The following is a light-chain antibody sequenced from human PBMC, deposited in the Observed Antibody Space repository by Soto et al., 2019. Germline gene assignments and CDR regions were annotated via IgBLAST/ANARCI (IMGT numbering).Light chain of an antibody. Sequence: EIVLTQSPGTLSLSPGERATLSCRASQTLSNSFIAWYQQKPGQAPRLLIYDTSSRATGIPDRFSGSGSGTDFTLTISRLEPEDFAVYYCQQYGSSLGVTFGGGTKVDI. V-gene: IGKV3-20*01. CDR2: DTS. CDR1: QTLSNSF. CDR3: QQYGSSLGVT. J-gene: IGKJ4*01.